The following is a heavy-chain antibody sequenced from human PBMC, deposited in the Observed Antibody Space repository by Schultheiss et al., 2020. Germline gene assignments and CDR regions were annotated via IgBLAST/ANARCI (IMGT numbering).Heavy chain of an antibody. V-gene: IGHV4-4*02. CDR2: INHSGST. J-gene: IGHJ5*02. CDR1: GGSISSSNW. Sequence: SETLSLTCTVSGGSISSSNWWSWVRQPPGKGLEWIGEINHSGSTNYNPSLKSRVTISVDTSKNQFSLKLSSVTAADTAVYYCARDEYCSSTSCPRGLWFRELLYRGWFDPWGQGTLVTVSS. D-gene: IGHD2-2*01. CDR3: ARDEYCSSTSCPRGLWFRELLYRGWFDP.